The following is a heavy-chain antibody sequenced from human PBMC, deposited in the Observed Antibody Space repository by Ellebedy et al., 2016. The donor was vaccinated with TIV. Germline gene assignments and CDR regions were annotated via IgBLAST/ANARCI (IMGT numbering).Heavy chain of an antibody. CDR1: GGSISSSSYY. D-gene: IGHD1-14*01. CDR2: IYTSGST. Sequence: LRLXXTVSGGSISSSSYYWGWIRQPAGKGLEWIGRIYTSGSTNYNPSLKSRVTMSVDTSKNQFSLKLSSVTAADTAVYYCARGPGWFNPWGQGTLVTVSS. J-gene: IGHJ5*02. V-gene: IGHV4-61*02. CDR3: ARGPGWFNP.